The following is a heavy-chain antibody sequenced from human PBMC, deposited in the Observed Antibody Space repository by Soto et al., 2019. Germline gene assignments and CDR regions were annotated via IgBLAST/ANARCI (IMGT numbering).Heavy chain of an antibody. CDR1: GGTFSTYD. CDR2: IIPLLDIE. V-gene: IGHV1-69*10. CDR3: AHEAGHERGFDP. Sequence: SVKVSCKASGGTFSTYDISWVRQAPGQGPEWMEGIIPLLDIEHYSEKVQGRVTITADESTSTFYMELSSLRFEDTAVYYCAHEAGHERGFDPWGQGTLVTVSS. D-gene: IGHD6-13*01. J-gene: IGHJ5*02.